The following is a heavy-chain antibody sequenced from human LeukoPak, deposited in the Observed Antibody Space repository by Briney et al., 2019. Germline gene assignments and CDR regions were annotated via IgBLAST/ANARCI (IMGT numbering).Heavy chain of an antibody. V-gene: IGHV4-4*07. CDR3: ARGRYCSADICSGGDAFDI. CDR1: GGSINNYY. Sequence: SSETLSLTCTVSGGSINNYYWSWIRQPAGKGLEWIGRIYTRGSTNYNPSLKSRVTMSVDTSKNQFSLKLSSVTAADTAVYYCARGRYCSADICSGGDAFDIWGQGAMVSVSS. D-gene: IGHD2-15*01. CDR2: IYTRGST. J-gene: IGHJ3*02.